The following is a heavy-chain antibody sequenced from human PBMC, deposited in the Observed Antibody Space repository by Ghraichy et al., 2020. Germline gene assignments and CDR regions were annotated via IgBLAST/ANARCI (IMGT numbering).Heavy chain of an antibody. CDR3: AREAGAAFDI. D-gene: IGHD6-19*01. CDR1: GGSISSYY. J-gene: IGHJ3*02. Sequence: SETLSLTCTVSGGSISSYYWSWIRQPPGKGLEWIGYIYYSGSTNYNPSLKSRVTISVDTSKNQFSLKLSSVTAADTAVYYCAREAGAAFDIWGQGTMVTVSS. CDR2: IYYSGST. V-gene: IGHV4-59*01.